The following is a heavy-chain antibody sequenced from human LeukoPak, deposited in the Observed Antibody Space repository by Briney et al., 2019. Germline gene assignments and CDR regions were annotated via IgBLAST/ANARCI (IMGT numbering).Heavy chain of an antibody. J-gene: IGHJ4*02. V-gene: IGHV1-2*02. CDR1: GYTFAGYY. CDR2: INPNSGGT. Sequence: ASAKVSCKASGYTFAGYYMHWVRQAPGQGLEWMGWINPNSGGTNYAQKFQGRVTMTRDTSISTAYMELSRLRSDDTAVYYCARDETSWGYCSSTSCYGGLDWGQGTLVTVSS. CDR3: ARDETSWGYCSSTSCYGGLD. D-gene: IGHD2-2*01.